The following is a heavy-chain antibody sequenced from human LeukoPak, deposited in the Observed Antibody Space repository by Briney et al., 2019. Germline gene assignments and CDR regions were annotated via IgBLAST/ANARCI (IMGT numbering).Heavy chain of an antibody. V-gene: IGHV4-59*01. CDR3: ARDTRGYCSGGSCSMFDY. CDR1: GGSISSYY. D-gene: IGHD2-15*01. J-gene: IGHJ4*02. CDR2: IYYSGST. Sequence: PSETLSLTCTVSGGSISSYYWSWIRQPPGKGLEWIGYIYYSGSTNYNPPLKSRVTISVDTSKNQFSLKLSSVTAADTAVYYCARDTRGYCSGGSCSMFDYWGQGTLVTVSS.